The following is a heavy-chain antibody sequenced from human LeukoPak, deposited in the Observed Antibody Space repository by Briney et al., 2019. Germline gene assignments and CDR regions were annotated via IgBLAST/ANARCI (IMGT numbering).Heavy chain of an antibody. D-gene: IGHD1-26*01. V-gene: IGHV3-7*03. Sequence: GGSLRLSCAASGFTFSNYWMSWVRQVPGKGLEWVANIKQHGGEIYYVDSVKGRFTISRDNAKSLLYLQMNSLRAEDTAIYYCARDKIVGATNFDYWGQGTLVTVSS. CDR2: IKQHGGEI. J-gene: IGHJ4*02. CDR1: GFTFSNYW. CDR3: ARDKIVGATNFDY.